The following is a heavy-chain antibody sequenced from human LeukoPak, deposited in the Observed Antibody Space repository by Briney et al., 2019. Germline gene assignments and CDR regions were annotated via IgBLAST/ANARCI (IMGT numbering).Heavy chain of an antibody. V-gene: IGHV3-23*01. CDR3: AKKEWNLDFDY. J-gene: IGHJ4*02. CDR2: ISGNGGNT. CDR1: GFTFSSHT. Sequence: GGSLRLPCAASGFTFSSHTMSWVRQAPGKGLEWVSGISGNGGNTYYADSVKGRFTISRDNSKNTLYLQLNSLRAEDTALFYCAKKEWNLDFDYWGQGTLATVSS. D-gene: IGHD1-1*01.